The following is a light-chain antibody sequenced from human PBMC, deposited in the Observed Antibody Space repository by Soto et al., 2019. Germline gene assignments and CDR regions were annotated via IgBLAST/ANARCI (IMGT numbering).Light chain of an antibody. CDR1: QSISSY. CDR2: AAS. V-gene: IGKV1-39*01. J-gene: IGKJ1*01. CDR3: QQSYSTPRT. Sequence: DIQMTQSPSSLSASVGDRVTITCRASQSISSYLNWYQQKPGKAPKLLIYAASSLQSGVPSRFSGSGSGTDFTFTIRSLQPEDFATYYCQQSYSTPRTFGHGTKVDIK.